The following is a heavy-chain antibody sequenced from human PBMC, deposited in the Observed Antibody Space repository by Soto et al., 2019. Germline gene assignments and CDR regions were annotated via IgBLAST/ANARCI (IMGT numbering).Heavy chain of an antibody. CDR2: IKSKTDGGTT. CDR1: GFTFSNAW. J-gene: IGHJ4*02. CDR3: TTDYSAVAGLDY. Sequence: EVQLVESGGGLVQPGGSLRLSCAASGFTFSNAWMSWVRQAPGKGLEWVCRIKSKTDGGTTDYAAPVKGRFTISRDDSKNTLYLQMNSLKTEDTAVYYCTTDYSAVAGLDYWGQGTLVTVSS. V-gene: IGHV3-15*01. D-gene: IGHD6-19*01.